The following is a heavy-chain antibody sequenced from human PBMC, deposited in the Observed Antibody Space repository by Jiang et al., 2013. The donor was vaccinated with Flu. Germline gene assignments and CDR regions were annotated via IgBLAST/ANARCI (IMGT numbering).Heavy chain of an antibody. CDR1: GDRITSDSAG. CDR3: VRDRDMPSTAVGIFDY. J-gene: IGHJ4*02. Sequence: QTLSLTCVISGDRITSDSAGWNWIRQSPSRGLEWLGRTYYRSKWYNDYALSVKSRIRFNPDTSKNQFSLQLSSVTAEDTAVYFCVRDRDMPSTAVGIFDYWGPGTLVTVPS. D-gene: IGHD1-26*01. CDR2: TYYRSKWYN. V-gene: IGHV6-1*01.